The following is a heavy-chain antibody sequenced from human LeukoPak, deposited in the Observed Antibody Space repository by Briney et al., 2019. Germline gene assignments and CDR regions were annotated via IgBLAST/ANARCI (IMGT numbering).Heavy chain of an antibody. D-gene: IGHD1-14*01. CDR1: GFTFSSYG. J-gene: IGHJ6*02. CDR2: IWYDGSKK. Sequence: GGSLRLSCAASGFTFSSYGFHWVRQAPGKGLEWGAVIWYDGSKKYYADSVQGRFTISRDMSKNTLFLEMDSLRAEDTAVYYCARDNLSMDVWGQGTTVTVSS. V-gene: IGHV3-33*01. CDR3: ARDNLSMDV.